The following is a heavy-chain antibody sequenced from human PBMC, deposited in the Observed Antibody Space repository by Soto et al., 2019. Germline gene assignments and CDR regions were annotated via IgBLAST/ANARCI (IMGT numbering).Heavy chain of an antibody. Sequence: PGGSLRLSCAASGFTFSSYWMHWVRQAPGKGLVWVSRINSDGSSTSYADSVKGRFTISRDNAKNTLYLQMNSLRAEDTAVYYCARCGYSYGYADYWGQGTLVTVSS. CDR2: INSDGSST. CDR1: GFTFSSYW. D-gene: IGHD5-18*01. CDR3: ARCGYSYGYADY. J-gene: IGHJ4*02. V-gene: IGHV3-74*01.